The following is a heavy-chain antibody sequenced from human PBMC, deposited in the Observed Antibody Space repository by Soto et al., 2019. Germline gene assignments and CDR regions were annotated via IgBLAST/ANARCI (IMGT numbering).Heavy chain of an antibody. CDR1: GYTFTSYD. CDR3: ATGRYCSSTSCYGPRSTFDY. V-gene: IGHV1-8*01. J-gene: IGHJ4*02. D-gene: IGHD2-2*01. Sequence: GASVKVSCKASGYTFTSYDINWVRQATGQGLEWMGWMNPNSGNTGYAQKFQGRVTMTKNTSIDTAYMELSSLRSEDTAVYYCATGRYCSSTSCYGPRSTFDYWGQGTLVTVSS. CDR2: MNPNSGNT.